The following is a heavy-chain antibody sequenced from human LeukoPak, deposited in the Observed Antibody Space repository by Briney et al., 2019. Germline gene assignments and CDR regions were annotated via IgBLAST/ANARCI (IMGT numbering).Heavy chain of an antibody. J-gene: IGHJ4*02. CDR1: GFTFSSYG. Sequence: GGSLRLSCAASGFTFSSYGMHWVRQAPGKGLEWVAVISYDGSNKYYADSVKGRFTISRDNSKNTLYLQMNSLRAEDTAVYYCAKWGSCSSTSCPDYWGQGTLVTVSS. D-gene: IGHD2-2*01. CDR3: AKWGSCSSTSCPDY. V-gene: IGHV3-30*18. CDR2: ISYDGSNK.